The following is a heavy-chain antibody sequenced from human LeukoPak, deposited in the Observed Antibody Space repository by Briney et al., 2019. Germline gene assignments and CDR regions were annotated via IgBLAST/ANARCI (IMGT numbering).Heavy chain of an antibody. CDR2: ISAYNGNT. CDR3: ARDAPEYYYGSGSYYPFDY. D-gene: IGHD3-10*01. Sequence: ASVTVSCKASGYTFTSYGISWVRQAPGQGLEWMGWISAYNGNTNYAQKLQGRVTMTTDTSTSTAYMELRSLRSDDTAVYYCARDAPEYYYGSGSYYPFDYWGQGTLVTVSS. V-gene: IGHV1-18*01. J-gene: IGHJ4*02. CDR1: GYTFTSYG.